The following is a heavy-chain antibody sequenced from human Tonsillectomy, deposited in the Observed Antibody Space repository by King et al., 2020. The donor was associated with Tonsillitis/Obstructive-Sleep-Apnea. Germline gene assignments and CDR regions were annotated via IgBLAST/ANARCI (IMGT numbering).Heavy chain of an antibody. CDR1: GVTFNDYA. Sequence: VQLVESGGGLVQPGRSLRLSCAASGVTFNDYAMHWVRHAPGKGLEWVSGISWNSGSIGYADSGQGRFTISRDNAKNSLYLQMHSLRAEDTALYYCAKDKEKGFTMVRVVISPPFDFWGQGTLVTVSS. V-gene: IGHV3-9*01. CDR3: AKDKEKGFTMVRVVISPPFDF. D-gene: IGHD3-10*01. CDR2: ISWNSGSI. J-gene: IGHJ4*02.